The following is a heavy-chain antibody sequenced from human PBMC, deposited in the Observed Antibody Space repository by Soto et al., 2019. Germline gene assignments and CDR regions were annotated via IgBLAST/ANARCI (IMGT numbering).Heavy chain of an antibody. CDR2: INPGSGVT. Sequence: ASVKVSCKASGYSFTKYHMHWVRQAPGQGLEWMGWINPGSGVTNQAQKFQGRVTMTRDTSITTTYMELNSLTSDDTAVYYCARVAGHKNARFGTWGQGALVTVSS. CDR3: ARVAGHKNARFGT. V-gene: IGHV1-2*02. CDR1: GYSFTKYH. D-gene: IGHD1-1*01. J-gene: IGHJ4*02.